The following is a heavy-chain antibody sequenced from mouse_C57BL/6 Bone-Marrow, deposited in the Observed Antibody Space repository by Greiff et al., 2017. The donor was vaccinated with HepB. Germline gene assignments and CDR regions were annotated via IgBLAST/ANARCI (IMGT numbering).Heavy chain of an antibody. V-gene: IGHV1-82*01. CDR2: IYPGDGDT. Sequence: VKLMESGPELVKPGASVKISCKASGYAFSSSWMNWVKQRPGKGLEWIGRIYPGDGDTNYNGKFKGKATLTADKSSSTAYMQLSSLTSEDSAVYYCVCVLLNAAGYFDVWGTGTTVTVSS. CDR1: GYAFSSSW. J-gene: IGHJ1*03. CDR3: VCVLLNAAGYFDV. D-gene: IGHD1-1*01.